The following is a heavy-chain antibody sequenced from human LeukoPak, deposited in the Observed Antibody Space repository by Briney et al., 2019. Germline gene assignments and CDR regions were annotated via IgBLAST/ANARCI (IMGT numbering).Heavy chain of an antibody. J-gene: IGHJ4*02. V-gene: IGHV1-18*01. CDR3: ARDLGLRLGELSPMY. CDR1: GYTFTSYG. CDR2: ISAYNGNT. Sequence: ASVEVSCKASGYTFTSYGISWVRQAPGQGLEWMGWISAYNGNTNYAQKLQGRVTMTTDTSTSTAYMELRSLRSGDTAVYYCARDLGLRLGELSPMYWGQGTLSPSPQ. D-gene: IGHD3-16*02.